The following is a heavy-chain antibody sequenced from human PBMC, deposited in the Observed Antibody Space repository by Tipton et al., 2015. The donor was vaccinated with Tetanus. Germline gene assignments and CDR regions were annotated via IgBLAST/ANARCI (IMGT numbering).Heavy chain of an antibody. D-gene: IGHD2-15*01. J-gene: IGHJ4*02. V-gene: IGHV1-69*06. CDR3: TTPARYCSGGSCYLALDY. Sequence: SGTEVKKPGSSVKVSCKASGGTFSTYGISWVRQAPGQGLEWMGGIIPIFDTTNYAQKFQGRVTITADKSTSTAYMELSSLRSDDTAVYYCTTPARYCSGGSCYLALDYWGQGTLVTVSS. CDR1: GGTFSTYG. CDR2: IIPIFDTT.